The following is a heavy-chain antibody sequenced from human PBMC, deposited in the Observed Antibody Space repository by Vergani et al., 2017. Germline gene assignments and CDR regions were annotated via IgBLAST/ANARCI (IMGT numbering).Heavy chain of an antibody. CDR1: GGSISSLSHY. CDR2: IYYTGSA. D-gene: IGHD3-10*01. V-gene: IGHV4-39*01. Sequence: QLQLQESGPGLVKPSETLSLTCTVSGGSISSLSHYWGWVRQPPGKGLEWIGSIYYTGSAYYNPSLKSRVSISVDASKNQFSLKLSSVTAADSAVYYWARHDSGHHDASYYGLDVWGQGTTVTVSS. CDR3: ARHDSGHHDASYYGLDV. J-gene: IGHJ6*02.